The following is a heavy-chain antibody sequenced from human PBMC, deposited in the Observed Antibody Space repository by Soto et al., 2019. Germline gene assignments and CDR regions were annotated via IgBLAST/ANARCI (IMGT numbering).Heavy chain of an antibody. J-gene: IGHJ6*02. CDR3: ARQVSTVLGDYGMDV. CDR1: GGSISSGGYY. CDR2: IYYSGS. D-gene: IGHD1-26*01. Sequence: QVQLQETGPGLVKPLQTLSLTCTVSGGSISSGGYYWNWIRQHPGKGLEWIGYIYYSGSNYNPSLKSRLTISVDTSKNHFSLMLSSVTAADTAVYYCARQVSTVLGDYGMDVWGQGSTVPVSS. V-gene: IGHV4-31*03.